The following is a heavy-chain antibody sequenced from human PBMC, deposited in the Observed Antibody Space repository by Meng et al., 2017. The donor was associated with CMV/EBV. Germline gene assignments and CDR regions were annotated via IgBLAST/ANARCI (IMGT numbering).Heavy chain of an antibody. CDR1: GLSPSTSGVG. V-gene: IGHV2-5*02. Sequence: PLKELRPTLVKPTQTLTLTCTFTGLSPSTSGVGVGWIRQPPGKALEWLALIYWDDDKRYSPSLKSRLTITKDTSKNQVVLTMTNMDPVDTATYYCAHSPSLQLVRHWFDPWGQGTLVTVSS. CDR2: IYWDDDK. D-gene: IGHD6-6*01. CDR3: AHSPSLQLVRHWFDP. J-gene: IGHJ5*02.